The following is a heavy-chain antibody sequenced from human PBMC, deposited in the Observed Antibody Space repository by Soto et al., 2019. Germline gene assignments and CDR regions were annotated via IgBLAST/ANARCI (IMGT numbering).Heavy chain of an antibody. Sequence: QVQLVQSGAEVKKPGASVKVSCKASGYTFTSYGISWVRQAPGQGLEWMGWISAHNGNTKYAQKVQGRVTMATDTSTSTAYMELRSLRSDDPAVYYCARDLAAGMIDYWGQGTLVTVSS. CDR2: ISAHNGNT. V-gene: IGHV1-18*01. J-gene: IGHJ4*02. D-gene: IGHD6-13*01. CDR3: ARDLAAGMIDY. CDR1: GYTFTSYG.